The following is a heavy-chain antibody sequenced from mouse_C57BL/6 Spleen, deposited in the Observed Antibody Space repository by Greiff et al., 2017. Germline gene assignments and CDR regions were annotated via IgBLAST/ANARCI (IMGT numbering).Heavy chain of an antibody. CDR2: INPSTGGT. CDR3: ARGDYDYEGFAY. J-gene: IGHJ3*01. D-gene: IGHD2-4*01. CDR1: GYSFTGYY. V-gene: IGHV1-42*01. Sequence: VRLQQSGPELVKPGASVKISCKASGYSFTGYYMNWVKQSPEKSLEWIGEINPSTGGTTYNQKFKAKATLTADKSSSTAYMQLKSLTSEDSAVYYCARGDYDYEGFAYWGQGTLVTVSA.